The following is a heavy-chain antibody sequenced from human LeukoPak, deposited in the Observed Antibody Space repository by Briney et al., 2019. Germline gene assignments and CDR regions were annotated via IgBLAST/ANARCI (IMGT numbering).Heavy chain of an antibody. Sequence: GGSLRLSCAASGFTFSSYAMSWVRQAPGKGLEWVSAISGSGGSTYYADSVKGRFTISRDNSKNTLYLQMNSLRAEDTAVYYCAREIVVVVAATRYYYYGMYVWGQGTTVTVS. V-gene: IGHV3-23*01. D-gene: IGHD2-15*01. CDR2: ISGSGGST. CDR1: GFTFSSYA. J-gene: IGHJ6*02. CDR3: AREIVVVVAATRYYYYGMYV.